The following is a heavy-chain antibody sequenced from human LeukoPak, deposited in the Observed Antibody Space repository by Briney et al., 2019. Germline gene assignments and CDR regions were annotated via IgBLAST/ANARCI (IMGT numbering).Heavy chain of an antibody. Sequence: PGGSLRLSCSASGFTFSTSWMHWVRQAPGKGLVWVSHINDDGSMISYVDSVKGRFTISRDNAKNRLYLQMNSLRVEDTAVYYCVRALSGSEDFWGQGTLVTVSS. CDR2: INDDGSMI. CDR1: GFTFSTSW. V-gene: IGHV3-74*01. J-gene: IGHJ4*02. D-gene: IGHD1-20*01. CDR3: VRALSGSEDF.